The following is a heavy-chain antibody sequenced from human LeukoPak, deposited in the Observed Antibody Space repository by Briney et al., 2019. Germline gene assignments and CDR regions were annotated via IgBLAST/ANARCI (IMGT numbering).Heavy chain of an antibody. CDR1: GFTFSTFT. CDR2: ISSSSSYI. J-gene: IGHJ4*02. Sequence: PGGSLRLSCAASGFTFSTFTMNWVRQAPGKGLEWVSSISSSSSYIYYADSVKGRFTISRDNAKNSLYLQMNSLRPEDTGVNYCARDPPASYNWDGDYWGQGTLVTVST. CDR3: ARDPPASYNWDGDY. V-gene: IGHV3-21*01. D-gene: IGHD1-1*01.